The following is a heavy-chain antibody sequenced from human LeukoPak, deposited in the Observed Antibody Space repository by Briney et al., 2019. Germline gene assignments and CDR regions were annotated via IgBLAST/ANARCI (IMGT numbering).Heavy chain of an antibody. CDR3: ARDSHGDYDIYFDS. CDR2: IYYSGNS. CDR1: GASIARDGYY. J-gene: IGHJ4*02. Sequence: SETLSLTCTVSGASIARDGYYWSWIRQPPGKGLEWIGYIYYSGNSYYHPSLKSRVTTSIDTSKNQFSLRLNSVTAADTAVYYCARDSHGDYDIYFDSWGQGTLVTVSS. D-gene: IGHD4-17*01. V-gene: IGHV4-30-4*08.